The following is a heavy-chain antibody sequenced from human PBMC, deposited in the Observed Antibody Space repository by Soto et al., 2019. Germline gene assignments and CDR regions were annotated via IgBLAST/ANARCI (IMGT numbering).Heavy chain of an antibody. D-gene: IGHD5-18*01. V-gene: IGHV3-53*01. CDR1: GFTVSSNY. J-gene: IGHJ6*02. CDR3: ARDAGYSYGPYDYYGMDV. CDR2: IYSGGST. Sequence: EVQLVESGGGLIQPGGSLRLSCAASGFTVSSNYMSWVRQAPGKGLEWVSVIYSGGSTYYADSVKGRFTISRDNSKNTLYLQMNSLRAEDTAVYYCARDAGYSYGPYDYYGMDVWGQGTTVTVSS.